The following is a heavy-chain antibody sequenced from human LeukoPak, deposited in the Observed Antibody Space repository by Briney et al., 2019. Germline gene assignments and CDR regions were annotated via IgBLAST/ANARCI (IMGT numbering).Heavy chain of an antibody. CDR1: GYTFTSYD. CDR2: MNPNGGNT. V-gene: IGHV1-8*01. J-gene: IGHJ4*02. CDR3: ARGLGNRFGY. Sequence: GASVKVSCTASGYTFTSYDINWVRQATGQGREWMGWMNPNGGNTGYAQKFHGRGTMTRNTSISTAYMELSSLRSEDTAVYYCARGLGNRFGYWGQGTLVTVSP. D-gene: IGHD1-14*01.